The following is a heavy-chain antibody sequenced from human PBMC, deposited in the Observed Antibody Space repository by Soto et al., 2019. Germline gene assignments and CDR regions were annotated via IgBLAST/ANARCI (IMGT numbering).Heavy chain of an antibody. CDR3: ATLNSFGSDY. J-gene: IGHJ4*02. V-gene: IGHV3-74*03. D-gene: IGHD5-18*01. CDR1: AFTFSNYW. CDR2: IYSDGSGP. Sequence: GGSMRLSGAASAFTFSNYWMHWVRQAPGKWLVWVSRIYSDGSGPMYSDSVKGRFTISRDNAKSTLYLQMNSLTAEDTAVYYCATLNSFGSDYWGRGTLVTVSS.